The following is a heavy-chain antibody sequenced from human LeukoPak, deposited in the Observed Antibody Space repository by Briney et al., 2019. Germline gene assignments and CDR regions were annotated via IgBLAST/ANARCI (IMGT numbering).Heavy chain of an antibody. CDR2: IYYSGST. J-gene: IGHJ4*02. D-gene: IGHD3-22*01. CDR1: GGSISSYY. V-gene: IGHV4-59*01. Sequence: SETLSLTCTVSGGSISSYYWSWLRQPPGKGLEWIGYIYYSGSTNYNPSLKSRVTISVDTSKNQFSLKLSSVTAADTAVYYCARDSVYYDSSGYYSTELYFDYWGQGTLVTVSS. CDR3: ARDSVYYDSSGYYSTELYFDY.